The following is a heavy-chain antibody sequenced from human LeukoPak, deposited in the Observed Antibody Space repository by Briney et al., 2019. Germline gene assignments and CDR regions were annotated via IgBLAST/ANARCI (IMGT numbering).Heavy chain of an antibody. CDR1: GFTFSSYA. CDR3: AKYRGPATAIPPVDY. D-gene: IGHD2-21*02. J-gene: IGHJ4*02. Sequence: GGSLRLSCAAPGFTFSSYAMSWVRQAPGKGLEWVSAISGSGGSTYYADSVKGRFTISRDNSKNTLYLQMNSLRAEDTAVYYCAKYRGPATAIPPVDYWGQGTLVTVSS. V-gene: IGHV3-23*01. CDR2: ISGSGGST.